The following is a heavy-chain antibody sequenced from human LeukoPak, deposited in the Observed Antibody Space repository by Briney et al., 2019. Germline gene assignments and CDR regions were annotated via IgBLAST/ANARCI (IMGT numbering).Heavy chain of an antibody. J-gene: IGHJ3*02. V-gene: IGHV1-69*13. Sequence: GASVKVSCKASGGTFSSYAISWVRQAPGQGLEWMGGIIPIFGTANYAQKFQGRVTITADESTSTAYMELSGLRSEDTAVYYCARDLGVTIHAFDIWGQGTMVTVSS. CDR3: ARDLGVTIHAFDI. D-gene: IGHD3-10*01. CDR2: IIPIFGTA. CDR1: GGTFSSYA.